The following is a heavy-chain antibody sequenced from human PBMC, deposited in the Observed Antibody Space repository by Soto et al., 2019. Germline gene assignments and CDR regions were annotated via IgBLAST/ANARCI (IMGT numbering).Heavy chain of an antibody. CDR1: GHNFATYW. CDR3: ARLQAAAGDNDLPFDY. J-gene: IGHJ4*02. D-gene: IGHD6-13*01. CDR2: IYPGDSDT. Sequence: GESLKISCKDFGHNFATYWIGWVRQMPGIGLEYMGIIYPGDSDTRYSPSFQGHVTISADKSISTAYLQWSSLKASDTPFFYCARLQAAAGDNDLPFDYWGQGTLVTVSS. V-gene: IGHV5-51*01.